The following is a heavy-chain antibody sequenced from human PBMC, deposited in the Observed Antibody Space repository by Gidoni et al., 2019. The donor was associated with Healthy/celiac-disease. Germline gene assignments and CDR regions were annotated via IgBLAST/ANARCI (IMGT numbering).Heavy chain of an antibody. J-gene: IGHJ5*02. CDR1: GYTFTGDY. CDR3: AREGAAGNWFDP. D-gene: IGHD1-26*01. V-gene: IGHV1-2*02. CDR2: FNPNSGGT. Sequence: QVQLVQSGAEVQKPGASVKVSCKASGYTFTGDYMHWVRQAPGNGLEWMGWFNPNSGGTNYAQKCQGRVTMTRDTSISTAYMELSRLRSDDTAVYYCAREGAAGNWFDPWGQGTLVTVSS.